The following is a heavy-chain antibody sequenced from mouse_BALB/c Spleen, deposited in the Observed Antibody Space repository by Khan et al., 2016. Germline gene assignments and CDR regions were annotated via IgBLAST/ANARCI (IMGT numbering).Heavy chain of an antibody. Sequence: EVQLQESGPGLVKPSQSLSLTCTVTGYSITSDYAWNWIRQFPGNRLEWMGNISYSGSTSYNPSLKSRISITRDTSKNQFFLQLNSVTSEDTATYCCARSVYGDKDAMDHRGQGTSVTVSS. V-gene: IGHV3-2*02. D-gene: IGHD1-1*01. CDR3: ARSVYGDKDAMDH. CDR1: GYSITSDYA. CDR2: ISYSGST. J-gene: IGHJ4*01.